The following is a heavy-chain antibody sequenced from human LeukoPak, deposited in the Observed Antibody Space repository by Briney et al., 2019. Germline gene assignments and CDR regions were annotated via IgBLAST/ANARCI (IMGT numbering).Heavy chain of an antibody. V-gene: IGHV3-23*01. J-gene: IGHJ4*02. D-gene: IGHD2-8*01. Sequence: GGSLRLSCAASGFTFRNFAMSWVRQAPGKGLEWVSTISDSGSSTYYADSVKGRFTISRDNSKNTLYLQMNSLRAEDTAVYYCAKEKEYCTNGVCYTSGGSYYFEDWGQGTLVTVSS. CDR3: AKEKEYCTNGVCYTSGGSYYFED. CDR2: ISDSGSST. CDR1: GFTFRNFA.